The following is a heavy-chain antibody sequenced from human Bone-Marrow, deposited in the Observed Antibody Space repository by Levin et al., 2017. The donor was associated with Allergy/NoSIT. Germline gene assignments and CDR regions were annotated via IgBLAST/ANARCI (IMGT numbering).Heavy chain of an antibody. Sequence: GASVKVSCKVSGYTLSELSIHWVRQAPGGGLEWMGGFDPEDRETIYAQKFQGRVTMTEDTFTDTTYMELSSLRSEDTAIYYCAIQICSGGSCYFHYYFDLWGRGSLVTVSS. CDR3: AIQICSGGSCYFHYYFDL. J-gene: IGHJ2*01. CDR2: FDPEDRET. V-gene: IGHV1-24*01. CDR1: GYTLSELS. D-gene: IGHD2-15*01.